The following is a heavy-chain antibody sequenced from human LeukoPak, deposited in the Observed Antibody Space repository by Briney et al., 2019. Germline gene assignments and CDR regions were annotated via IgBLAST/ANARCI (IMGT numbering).Heavy chain of an antibody. Sequence: SETLSLTCTVSGGSISSYYWSWIRQPLGKGLEWIGYIYYSGSTNYNPSLKSRVTISVDTSKNQFSLKLSSVTAADTAVYYCARIDSSSWRQFDYWGQGTLVTVSS. D-gene: IGHD6-13*01. J-gene: IGHJ4*02. V-gene: IGHV4-59*01. CDR1: GGSISSYY. CDR3: ARIDSSSWRQFDY. CDR2: IYYSGST.